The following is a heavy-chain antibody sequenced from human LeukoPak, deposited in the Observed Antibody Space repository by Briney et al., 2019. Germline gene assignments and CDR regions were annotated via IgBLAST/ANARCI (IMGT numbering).Heavy chain of an antibody. V-gene: IGHV1-18*01. CDR2: ISPYNGNT. Sequence: PAASVKVSCQASGYTFTSYGISWVRQAAGQGLEWMGWISPYNGNTNYAPKLQGRLTMTTDTSTCTAYMELRSLRSDDTAVYYCARDRQCGYWGQGTLVTVSS. CDR3: ARDRQCGY. D-gene: IGHD2-21*01. CDR1: GYTFTSYG. J-gene: IGHJ4*02.